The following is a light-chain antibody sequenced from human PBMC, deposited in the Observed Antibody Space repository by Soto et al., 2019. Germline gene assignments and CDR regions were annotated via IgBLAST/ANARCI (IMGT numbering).Light chain of an antibody. CDR2: KAP. V-gene: IGKV1-5*03. Sequence: DIQMTQSPSTLSASVGDRVTITCRASHSISSWLAWYQQKPGKAPKLLIYKAPSLESGVPSRFSGSGSGTEFTLTISSLQPDDFATYYCQQYNSYSPWTFGQGTKVEIK. CDR1: HSISSW. CDR3: QQYNSYSPWT. J-gene: IGKJ1*01.